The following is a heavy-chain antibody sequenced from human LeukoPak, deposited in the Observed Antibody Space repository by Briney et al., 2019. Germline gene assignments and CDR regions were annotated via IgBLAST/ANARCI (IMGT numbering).Heavy chain of an antibody. CDR2: IGRSGDTT. CDR1: GFTFKNYA. V-gene: IGHV3-23*01. D-gene: IGHD4-11*01. J-gene: IGHJ4*02. Sequence: PGGSLRLSCAASGFTFKNYAMRWVRQAPGKGLEWVSSIGRSGDTTYYADSVLGRFTISRGNSKNILYLQMNSLRAEDTATYYCADSNYWYPDDYWGQGTLVTVSS. CDR3: ADSNYWYPDDY.